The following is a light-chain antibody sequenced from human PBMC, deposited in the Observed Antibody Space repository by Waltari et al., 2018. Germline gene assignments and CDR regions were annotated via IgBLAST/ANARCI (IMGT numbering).Light chain of an antibody. CDR2: DVN. J-gene: IGLJ2*01. CDR1: NSNVGGFHP. CDR3: TSFTSSVTFDVV. Sequence: QSALTQPGSVSGSPGQSITISCPGPNSNVGGFHPFSWYQHHPGKAPQLLIYDVNTRPSGISNRFSGSKSGNTASLTISGLQAEDEAVYYCTSFTSSVTFDVVFGGGTKLTVL. V-gene: IGLV2-14*03.